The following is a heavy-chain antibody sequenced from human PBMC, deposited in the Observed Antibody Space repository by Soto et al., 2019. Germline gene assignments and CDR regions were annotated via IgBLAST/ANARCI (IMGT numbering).Heavy chain of an antibody. CDR3: ARLGRWLQALDS. D-gene: IGHD6-19*01. Sequence: PSETLSLTCTVSGGSISDYYWSWIRQPPGKGLEWVGYIYYTGSTTYNPSLKSRLTLSVDTSKNQFSLKLRSVSAADTAVYYCARLGRWLQALDSWGKGTLVTVSS. CDR2: IYYTGST. J-gene: IGHJ4*02. CDR1: GGSISDYY. V-gene: IGHV4-59*08.